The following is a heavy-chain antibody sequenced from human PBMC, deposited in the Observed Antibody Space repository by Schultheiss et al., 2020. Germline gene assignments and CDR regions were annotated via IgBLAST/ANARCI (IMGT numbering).Heavy chain of an antibody. Sequence: GGSLRLSCAASGFTFSRYGMHWVRQAPGKGLEWVAVISYDGSNKYYADSVKGRFTISRDNSNNTLYLQMNSLRAEDTAVYYCARELKQPGDYWGQGTLVTVSS. CDR2: ISYDGSNK. D-gene: IGHD1/OR15-1a*01. J-gene: IGHJ4*02. CDR3: ARELKQPGDY. V-gene: IGHV3-30*19. CDR1: GFTFSRYG.